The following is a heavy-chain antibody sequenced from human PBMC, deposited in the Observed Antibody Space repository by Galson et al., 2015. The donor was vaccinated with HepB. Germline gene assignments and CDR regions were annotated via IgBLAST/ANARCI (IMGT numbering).Heavy chain of an antibody. CDR1: GYTFTNYD. CDR3: ARGGWLDSSGFYRGDGLDY. D-gene: IGHD3-3*01. V-gene: IGHV1-8*01. CDR2: VSPDSGNT. J-gene: IGHJ4*02. Sequence: SVKVSCKASGYTFTNYDINWVRQVSGQGLEWIGWVSPDSGNTGYAQKFQGRVMMTRDTSINTAYMEVGRLRSEDTAVYYCARGGWLDSSGFYRGDGLDYWGQGTLVTVS.